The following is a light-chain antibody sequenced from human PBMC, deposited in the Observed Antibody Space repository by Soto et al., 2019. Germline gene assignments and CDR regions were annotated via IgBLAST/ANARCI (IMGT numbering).Light chain of an antibody. V-gene: IGKV3-11*01. CDR2: GAS. Sequence: EIVLTQSPATLSLSSGERATLSCRASQSVSSYLAWYQQKPGQAPRLLIYGASNRATGIPARFSGSGSGTDFTLTISSLEPEDSAVYYCLQRSNWLTFGGGTKVEIK. CDR1: QSVSSY. CDR3: LQRSNWLT. J-gene: IGKJ4*01.